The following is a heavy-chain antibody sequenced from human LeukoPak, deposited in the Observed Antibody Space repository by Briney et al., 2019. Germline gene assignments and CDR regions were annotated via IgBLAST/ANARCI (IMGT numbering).Heavy chain of an antibody. CDR3: ASFRGGYDHFDY. CDR2: IYYSGST. Sequence: SETLSLTCTVSGGSISSSSYYWGWMRQPPGKGREWIGSIYYSGSTYYNPSLKSRVTISVDTSKNQFSLKLSSVTAADTAVYYCASFRGGYDHFDYWGQGTLVTVSS. D-gene: IGHD5-12*01. CDR1: GGSISSSSYY. J-gene: IGHJ4*02. V-gene: IGHV4-39*01.